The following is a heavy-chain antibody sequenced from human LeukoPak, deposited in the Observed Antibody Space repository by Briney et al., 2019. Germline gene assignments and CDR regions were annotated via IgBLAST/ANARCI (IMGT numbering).Heavy chain of an antibody. CDR3: ARCYYDSSGYYYFDY. J-gene: IGHJ4*02. CDR1: GYTLTELS. CDR2: ISAYNGNT. D-gene: IGHD3-22*01. Sequence: ASVKVSCKVSGYTLTELSMHWVRQAPGKGLEWMGWISAYNGNTNYAQKLQGRVTMTTDTSTSTAYMGLRSLRSDDTAVYYCARCYYDSSGYYYFDYWGQGTLVTVSS. V-gene: IGHV1-18*01.